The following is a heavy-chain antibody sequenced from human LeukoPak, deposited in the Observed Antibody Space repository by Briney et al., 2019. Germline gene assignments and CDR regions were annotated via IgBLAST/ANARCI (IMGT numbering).Heavy chain of an antibody. CDR1: GFTFSSYA. D-gene: IGHD3-16*02. CDR3: ARRLLSDAFDI. CDR2: ISGSGGST. Sequence: GGSLRLSCAASGFTFSSYAMSWVRQAPGKGLEWISAISGSGGSTYYADSVKGRFTISRDNAKNSLYLQMNSLRAEDTAVYYCARRLLSDAFDIWGQGTMVTVSS. V-gene: IGHV3-23*01. J-gene: IGHJ3*02.